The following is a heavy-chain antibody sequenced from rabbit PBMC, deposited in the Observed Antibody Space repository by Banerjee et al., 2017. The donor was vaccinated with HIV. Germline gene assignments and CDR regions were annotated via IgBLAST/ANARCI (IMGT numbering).Heavy chain of an antibody. CDR2: INAVTGKA. CDR3: ARDAGTSFSTYGMDL. J-gene: IGHJ6*01. CDR1: GVSLNDKAV. V-gene: IGHV1S45*01. D-gene: IGHD8-1*01. Sequence: ESGGGLVKPEGSLTLTCKASGVSLNDKAVMCWVRQAPGKGLEWIACINAVTGKAVYASWAKGRFTFSKTSSTTVTLQMTSLTVADTATYFCARDAGTSFSTYGMDLWGPGTLVTVS.